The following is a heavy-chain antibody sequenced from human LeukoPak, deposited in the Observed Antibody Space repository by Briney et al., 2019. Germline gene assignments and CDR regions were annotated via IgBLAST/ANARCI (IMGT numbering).Heavy chain of an antibody. CDR2: IGIDSGNT. D-gene: IGHD5-24*01. V-gene: IGHV3-48*01. CDR3: ARDYKYAFDN. J-gene: IGHJ4*02. CDR1: GFTFSDYS. Sequence: GGSLSLSCAASGFTFSDYSMNWVRQAPGKGLEWISYIGIDSGNTNYADSVKGRFTISGDKAKNSLYLQMNSLRVEDTAVYYCARDYKYAFDNWGQGTLVTVSS.